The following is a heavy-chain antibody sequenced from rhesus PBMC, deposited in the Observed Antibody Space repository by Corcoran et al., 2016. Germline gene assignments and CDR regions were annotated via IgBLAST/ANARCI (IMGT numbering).Heavy chain of an antibody. J-gene: IGHJ4*01. CDR1: GGSISSNY. CDR3: ARHTGGSYFDY. CDR2: IYGSGSST. D-gene: IGHD6-37*01. Sequence: QVQLQESGPGLVKPLETLSLTCAVSGGSISSNYWSWIRQAPGKGLELIGYIYGSGSSTNYNPSLKSRVTLSVDTSKNQLSLKLSSVTAADTAVYYCARHTGGSYFDYWGQGVLVTVSS. V-gene: IGHV4S11*01.